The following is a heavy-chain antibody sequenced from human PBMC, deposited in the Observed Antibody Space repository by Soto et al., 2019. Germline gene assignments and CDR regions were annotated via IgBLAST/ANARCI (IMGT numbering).Heavy chain of an antibody. D-gene: IGHD3-3*01. V-gene: IGHV1-18*01. CDR3: ASKSDFWSGYWYFDL. CDR2: ISAYNGNT. CDR1: GYTFTSYG. J-gene: IGHJ2*01. Sequence: AAVKVSCKASGYTFTSYGISWVRQAPGQGLEWIGWISAYNGNTNYAQKLQGRVTMTTDTSTSTAYMELRSLRSDDTAVYYCASKSDFWSGYWYFDLWGRGTLVTVSS.